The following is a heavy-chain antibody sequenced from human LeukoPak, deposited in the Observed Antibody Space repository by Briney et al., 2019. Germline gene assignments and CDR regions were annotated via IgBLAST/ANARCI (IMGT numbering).Heavy chain of an antibody. CDR1: NWSFSAYY. J-gene: IGHJ6*04. Sequence: PSETLSLTCAVSNWSFSAYYWSWIRQSPGKGLQWIGEISHSGSTNYNPSLKLRVSISLDTSKNQFSLRLSSVSAADTAVYFCARRYCSGGSCYMRGYYGMDVWATGTTVIVSS. CDR2: ISHSGST. D-gene: IGHD2-15*01. CDR3: ARRYCSGGSCYMRGYYGMDV. V-gene: IGHV4-34*01.